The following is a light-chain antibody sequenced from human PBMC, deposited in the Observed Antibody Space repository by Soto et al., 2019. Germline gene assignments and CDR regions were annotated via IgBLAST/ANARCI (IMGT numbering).Light chain of an antibody. Sequence: QSALTQPRSVSGSPGQSVTISCTGTSSDVGGYNYVSWYQQHPGKAPKLMIYDVSKRPSGVPDRFSGSKSDNTASLSISGLQAEDEADYYCCSYAGTYTRYVLGTGTKLTVL. CDR2: DVS. CDR3: CSYAGTYTRYV. CDR1: SSDVGGYNY. J-gene: IGLJ1*01. V-gene: IGLV2-11*01.